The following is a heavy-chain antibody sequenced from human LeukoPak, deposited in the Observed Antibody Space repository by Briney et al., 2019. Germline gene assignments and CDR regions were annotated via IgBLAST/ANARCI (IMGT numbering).Heavy chain of an antibody. J-gene: IGHJ5*02. D-gene: IGHD2/OR15-2a*01. Sequence: SETLSLTCTVSGYSISSGYYWGWIRQPPGKGLEWIGSIYHSGSTYYNPSLKSRVTISVDTSKNQFSLKLSSVTAADTAVYYCARDRFYGWFDPWGQGTLVTVSS. V-gene: IGHV4-38-2*02. CDR2: IYHSGST. CDR3: ARDRFYGWFDP. CDR1: GYSISSGYY.